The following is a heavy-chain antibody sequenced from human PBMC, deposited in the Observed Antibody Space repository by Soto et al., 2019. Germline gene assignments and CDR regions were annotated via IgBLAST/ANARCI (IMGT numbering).Heavy chain of an antibody. CDR1: GGSISSGGYY. V-gene: IGHV4-31*03. CDR2: IYYSGST. D-gene: IGHD3-10*01. Sequence: SETLSLTCTVSGGSISSGGYYWSWIRQHPGKGLEWIGYIYYSGSTYYNPSLKSRVTISVDTSKNQFSLKLSSVTAADTAVYYCARVWFGELLGPDAFEIWGQGTMVTVSS. CDR3: ARVWFGELLGPDAFEI. J-gene: IGHJ3*02.